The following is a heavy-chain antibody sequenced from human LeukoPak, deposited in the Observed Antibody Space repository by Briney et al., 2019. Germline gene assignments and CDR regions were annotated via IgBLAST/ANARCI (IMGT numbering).Heavy chain of an antibody. CDR2: IFPAFGSV. Sequence: SVKVSCKASGGTFSDYAFIWVRQAPGQGLEVMGRIFPAFGSVTYAQKFHDRATISADESTSTVFVEVNSLRFEDTAIYYCGRPYGSGNYYNLGLDYWGQGTPVTVSS. CDR1: GGTFSDYA. CDR3: GRPYGSGNYYNLGLDY. J-gene: IGHJ4*02. D-gene: IGHD3-10*01. V-gene: IGHV1-69*13.